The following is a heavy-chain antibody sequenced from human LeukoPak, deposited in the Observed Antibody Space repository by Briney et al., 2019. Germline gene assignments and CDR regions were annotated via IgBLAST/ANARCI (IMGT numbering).Heavy chain of an antibody. J-gene: IGHJ4*02. CDR1: GGSISSGGYS. V-gene: IGHV4-30-2*01. CDR2: IYHSGST. D-gene: IGHD2-21*02. Sequence: PSETLSLTCAVSGGSISSGGYSWSWLRQPPGKGLEWIGYIYHSGSTYYNPSLKSRVTISVDRSKNQFSLKLSSVTAADTAVYYCARVLLGGDWYFDYWGQGTLVTVSS. CDR3: ARVLLGGDWYFDY.